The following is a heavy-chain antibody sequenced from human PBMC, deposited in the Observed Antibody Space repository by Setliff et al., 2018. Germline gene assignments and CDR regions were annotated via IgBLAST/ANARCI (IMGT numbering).Heavy chain of an antibody. D-gene: IGHD2-21*01. CDR3: ARDLGEPYWYFDL. V-gene: IGHV3-33*01. J-gene: IGHJ2*01. CDR1: GFSFNHHA. Sequence: PGGSLRLSCATSGFSFNHHAMLWVRQAPGKGLEWVAEIWYDGTYKFYADSVKGRFTISRDKSKNTLYLQMNSLSTEDTAVYYCARDLGEPYWYFDLWGRGTLVTASS. CDR2: IWYDGTYK.